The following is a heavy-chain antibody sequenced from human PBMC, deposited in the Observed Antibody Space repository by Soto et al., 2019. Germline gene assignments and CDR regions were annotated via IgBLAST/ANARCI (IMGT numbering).Heavy chain of an antibody. Sequence: QVQLVESGGGVVPPGRSLRLSCAASGFTFSSFGMHWVRQRPGKGLDWVAAIWHDGSDKYYGDSVKGRFTISRDNSKNTLYLQMSSLRAEDTAVYYCARVQFNTYCGGDCYSPAFDIWGQGTMVTVSS. V-gene: IGHV3-33*01. CDR1: GFTFSSFG. J-gene: IGHJ3*02. CDR2: IWHDGSDK. D-gene: IGHD2-21*01. CDR3: ARVQFNTYCGGDCYSPAFDI.